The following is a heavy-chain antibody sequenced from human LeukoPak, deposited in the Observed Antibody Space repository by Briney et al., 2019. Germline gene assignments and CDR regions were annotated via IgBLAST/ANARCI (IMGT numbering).Heavy chain of an antibody. D-gene: IGHD3-16*01. CDR3: ARVLAYYDYVWGSYDY. J-gene: IGHJ4*02. V-gene: IGHV3-20*01. Sequence: GGSLRLSCAASGFTFDDYGMSWVRQAPGKGLEWVSGINWNGGSTGYADSVKGRFTISRDNAKNSLYLQMNSLRAEDTALYHCARVLAYYDYVWGSYDYWGQGTLVTVSS. CDR1: GFTFDDYG. CDR2: INWNGGST.